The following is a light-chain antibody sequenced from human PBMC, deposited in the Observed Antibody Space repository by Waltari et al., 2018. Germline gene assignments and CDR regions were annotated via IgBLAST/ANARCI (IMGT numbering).Light chain of an antibody. Sequence: SSVSASVGDRVTITCRASQDISTWLAWYQQKPGKAPKVLIYAASSLQSGVPSRFSGSGSGTDFTLTITSVQPEDSATYYCQQANIFPFAFGPGTKVHIK. CDR2: AAS. V-gene: IGKV1-12*01. CDR3: QQANIFPFA. J-gene: IGKJ3*01. CDR1: QDISTW.